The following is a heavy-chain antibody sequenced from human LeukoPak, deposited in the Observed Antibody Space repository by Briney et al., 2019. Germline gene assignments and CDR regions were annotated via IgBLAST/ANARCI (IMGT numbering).Heavy chain of an antibody. CDR1: GFTFSDYT. CDR3: ARDLSMAYCSGGSCSLGAFDI. CDR2: ISGRSTFM. D-gene: IGHD2-15*01. V-gene: IGHV3-21*01. Sequence: GGSPRLSCAASGFTFSDYTMNWVRRAPGKGLEWVSSISGRSTFMYYADSVKGRFTISRDNAKNSLYLQMNSLRAEDTAVYYCARDLSMAYCSGGSCSLGAFDIWGQGTMVTVSS. J-gene: IGHJ3*02.